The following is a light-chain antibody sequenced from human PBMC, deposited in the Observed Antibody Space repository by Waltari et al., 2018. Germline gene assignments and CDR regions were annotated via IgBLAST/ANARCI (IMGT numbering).Light chain of an antibody. V-gene: IGKV1-12*01. J-gene: IGKJ5*01. CDR3: QQFDTFPLT. CDR2: AAS. CDR1: QAISSW. Sequence: DIQMTQSPSSVSASVGDRVTITCRASQAISSWLAWYQQKPGKAPKLLIYAASSLQSGVPSRFSGSGFGTGFTLTIRSLQPEDFATYFCQQFDTFPLTFGQGTRLEIK.